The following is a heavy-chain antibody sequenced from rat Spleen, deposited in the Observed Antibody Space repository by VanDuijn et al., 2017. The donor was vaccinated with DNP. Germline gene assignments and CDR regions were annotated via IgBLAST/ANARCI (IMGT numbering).Heavy chain of an antibody. J-gene: IGHJ2*01. CDR1: GFAFSDYY. CDR2: ISPDGGHT. Sequence: EVQLVGSGGGLVQSGRSLKLSCAGSGFAFSDYYMAWVRQVPTKGLDWVASISPDGGHTYYRDSVKGRFTISRDNAKSTLYLQMDSLRSEDTATYYCATEDYGYPFAYWGQGVMVTVSS. V-gene: IGHV5-20*01. CDR3: ATEDYGYPFAY. D-gene: IGHD1-6*01.